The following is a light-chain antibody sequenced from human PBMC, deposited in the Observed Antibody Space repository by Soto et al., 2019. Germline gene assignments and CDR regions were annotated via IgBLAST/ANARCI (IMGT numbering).Light chain of an antibody. CDR3: AAWDDSLRGWV. CDR1: SSNIGSNY. CDR2: CNN. J-gene: IGLJ3*02. Sequence: QSVLTQPPSASGTPGQRVTISCSGSSSNIGSNYIYWYQQVPGTAPKLLIYCNNQRPSGVPERFSGSKSGTSASLAIGGLRSEDEADYYCAAWDDSLRGWVFGGGTKVTVL. V-gene: IGLV1-47*02.